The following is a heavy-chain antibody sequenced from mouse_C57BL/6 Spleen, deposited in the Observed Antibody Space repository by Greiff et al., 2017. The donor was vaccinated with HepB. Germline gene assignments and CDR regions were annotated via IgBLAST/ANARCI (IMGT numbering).Heavy chain of an antibody. J-gene: IGHJ4*01. CDR2: IWSGGST. CDR3: ARNEIYDGPYYYAMDY. CDR1: GFSLTSYG. D-gene: IGHD2-3*01. V-gene: IGHV2-2*01. Sequence: VQLKESGPGLVQPSQSLSITCTVSGFSLTSYGVHWVRQSPGKGLEWLGVIWSGGSTAYNAAFISRLSISKDNSKSQVFFKMNSLQADDTAIYYCARNEIYDGPYYYAMDYGGQGTSVTVSS.